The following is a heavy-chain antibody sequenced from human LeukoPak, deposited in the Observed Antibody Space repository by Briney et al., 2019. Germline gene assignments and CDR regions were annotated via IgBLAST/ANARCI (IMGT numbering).Heavy chain of an antibody. V-gene: IGHV3-7*01. CDR2: INQDGSEK. D-gene: IGHD2-21*01. CDR1: GFTYSNFW. J-gene: IGHJ4*02. Sequence: GGSLRLSCAASGFTYSNFWMSWVRQAPGKGLEWVANINQDGSEKYFVDSVKGRFTISRDNAQNAVFLQMDSLRVDDTAVYYCARWVSQYYFDYWGQGTHVTVSS. CDR3: ARWVSQYYFDY.